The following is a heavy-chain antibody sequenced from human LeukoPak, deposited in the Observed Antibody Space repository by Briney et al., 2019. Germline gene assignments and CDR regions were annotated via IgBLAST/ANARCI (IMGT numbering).Heavy chain of an antibody. CDR3: ARDGHSGYDRIGFFDY. J-gene: IGHJ4*02. CDR2: ISSSGSTI. CDR1: GFTFSDYY. Sequence: GGSLRLSCAASGFTFSDYYMSWIRQAPGKGLEWVSYISSSGSTIYYADSVKGRFTISRDNAKNSLYLQMNSLRAEDTAVYYCARDGHSGYDRIGFFDYWGQGTLVTVSS. V-gene: IGHV3-11*01. D-gene: IGHD5-12*01.